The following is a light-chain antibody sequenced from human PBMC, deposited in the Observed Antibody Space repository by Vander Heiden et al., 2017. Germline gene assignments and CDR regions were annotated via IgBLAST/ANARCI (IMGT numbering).Light chain of an antibody. Sequence: EIALTQFPGSLSLSLGDRAALSCRASQSVHNNLAWFQQRPGQAPRLLIYGASSRATDVPDRFSASGSGTDFTLTINSLQSEDVASYCCQQYSSWPFNFGQGTKVEI. V-gene: IGKV3D-15*01. CDR1: QSVHNN. CDR3: QQYSSWPFN. J-gene: IGKJ2*01. CDR2: GAS.